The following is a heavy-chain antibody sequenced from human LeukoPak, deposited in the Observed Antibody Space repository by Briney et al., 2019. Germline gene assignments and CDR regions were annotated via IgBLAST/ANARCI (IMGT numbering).Heavy chain of an antibody. D-gene: IGHD2-15*01. Sequence: PGGSLRLSCAASGFTFGSYAMSWVRQAPGKGLEWVSAISNNGGYTYYADSVQGRFTISRDNSKSTRCLQMNSLRAEDTAVYYCAKQLGYCSDGSCYFPYWGQGTLVTVSS. CDR1: GFTFGSYA. CDR3: AKQLGYCSDGSCYFPY. CDR2: ISNNGGYT. V-gene: IGHV3-23*01. J-gene: IGHJ4*02.